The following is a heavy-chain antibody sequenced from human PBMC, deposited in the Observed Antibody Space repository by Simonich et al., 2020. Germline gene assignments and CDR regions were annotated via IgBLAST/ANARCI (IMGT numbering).Heavy chain of an antibody. J-gene: IGHJ6*03. D-gene: IGHD6-13*01. Sequence: QVQLVQSGAEVKKPGASVKVSCKASGYTFTGYYMHWVRQAPGQGLEWKGCINPNSGGKKNAQKLQGRVTMTRDTSISTAYMELSRLRSDDTAVYYCARGRIAAAGTYYYYYMDVWGKGTTVTVSS. CDR3: ARGRIAAAGTYYYYYMDV. CDR1: GYTFTGYY. CDR2: INPNSGGK. V-gene: IGHV1-2*02.